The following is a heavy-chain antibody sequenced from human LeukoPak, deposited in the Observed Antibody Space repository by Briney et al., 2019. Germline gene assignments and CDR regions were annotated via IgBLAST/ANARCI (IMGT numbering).Heavy chain of an antibody. CDR1: GFTFSSYG. CDR2: ISYDGSNK. J-gene: IGHJ4*02. Sequence: GGSLRLSCAASGFTFSSYGMHWVRQAPGEGLEWVAVISYDGSNKYYADSVKGRFTISRDNSKNTLYLQMNSLRAEDTAVYYCAKGGPFSGIAAAGTPLNYWGQGTLVTVSS. CDR3: AKGGPFSGIAAAGTPLNY. V-gene: IGHV3-30*18. D-gene: IGHD6-13*01.